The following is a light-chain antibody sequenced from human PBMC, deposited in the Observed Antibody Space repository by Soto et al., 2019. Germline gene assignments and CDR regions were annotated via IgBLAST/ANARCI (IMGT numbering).Light chain of an antibody. CDR2: KAS. V-gene: IGKV1-5*03. CDR3: QQYKSFLGT. J-gene: IGKJ1*01. Sequence: DIQMTQSPSTLSASVGDRVTITCRASQSISSWVAWYQQKPGKAPNLLITKASTLESGVPSRFSGSGTGTEFTLTINSLQPDDCATYYCQQYKSFLGTFGQGTKVEIK. CDR1: QSISSW.